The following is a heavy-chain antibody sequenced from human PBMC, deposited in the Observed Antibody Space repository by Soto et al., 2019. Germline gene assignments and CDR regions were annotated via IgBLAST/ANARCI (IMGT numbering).Heavy chain of an antibody. CDR1: GFSFSDYS. V-gene: IGHV3-23*01. D-gene: IGHD3-22*01. CDR3: AREARYDRGVYHYEGIDY. Sequence: EVQLLQSGGGLAQPGGSLTLSCAASGFSFSDYSMNWVRRAPGKGLEWVSAFSAGGDYRHYADSVKGRFTISRDNSKNTLFLQMNSLRAEDTARYYCAREARYDRGVYHYEGIDYWDQGTLVTVSS. CDR2: FSAGGDYR. J-gene: IGHJ4*02.